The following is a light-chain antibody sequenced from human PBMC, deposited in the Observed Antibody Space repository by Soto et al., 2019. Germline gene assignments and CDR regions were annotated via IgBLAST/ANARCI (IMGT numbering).Light chain of an antibody. J-gene: IGKJ2*01. CDR3: QQYNNWPPYT. CDR2: GAS. Sequence: EIVMTQSPATLSVSPGERATLSCRASQSVSSNLAWYQQKPGQAPRLLIYGASTRATGIPARFSGSGSGTEFTLNISSLQSEDFAVYYCQQYNNWPPYTFGHGTKLEIK. CDR1: QSVSSN. V-gene: IGKV3-15*01.